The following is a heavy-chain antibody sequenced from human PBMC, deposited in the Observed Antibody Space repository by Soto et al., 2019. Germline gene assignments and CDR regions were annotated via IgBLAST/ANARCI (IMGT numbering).Heavy chain of an antibody. CDR3: ARDIGSYAYGEGY. V-gene: IGHV4-4*07. Sequence: ASETLSLTCSFSGGSINSYWWSWIRQPAGKGLEWIGRVYSSGTTDYNPSLNSRATLSVETSKNQFSLKLSSVTAADTAVYYCARDIGSYAYGEGYWGQGIQVTVSS. J-gene: IGHJ4*02. D-gene: IGHD3-10*01. CDR1: GGSINSYW. CDR2: VYSSGTT.